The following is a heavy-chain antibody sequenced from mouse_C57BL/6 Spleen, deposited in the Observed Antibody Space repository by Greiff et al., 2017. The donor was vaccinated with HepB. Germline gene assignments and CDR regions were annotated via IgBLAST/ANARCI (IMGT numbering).Heavy chain of an antibody. V-gene: IGHV1-55*01. J-gene: IGHJ4*01. Sequence: QVQLQQSGAELVKPGASVKMSCKASGYTFTSYWIAWVKQRPGQGLEWIGDIYPGSGSTNYNEKFKSKATLTVDTSSSTAYMQLSSLTSEDSAVYYCARANYGKGYAMDDWGQGTSVTVSS. CDR1: GYTFTSYW. D-gene: IGHD2-1*01. CDR2: IYPGSGST. CDR3: ARANYGKGYAMDD.